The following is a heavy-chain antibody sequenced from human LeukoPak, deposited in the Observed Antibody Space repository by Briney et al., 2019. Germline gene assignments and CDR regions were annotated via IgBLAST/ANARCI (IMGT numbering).Heavy chain of an antibody. CDR2: ISGSGAST. Sequence: GGSLRLSCAASGFTFSSYAMGWVRQAPGKGLEWVSLISGSGASTYYADSVKGRFTISRDNSKNTLYLQMNSLRAEDTAVYYCARDRLGTYAFDIWGQGTMVTVSS. J-gene: IGHJ3*02. CDR3: ARDRLGTYAFDI. D-gene: IGHD3-16*01. CDR1: GFTFSSYA. V-gene: IGHV3-23*01.